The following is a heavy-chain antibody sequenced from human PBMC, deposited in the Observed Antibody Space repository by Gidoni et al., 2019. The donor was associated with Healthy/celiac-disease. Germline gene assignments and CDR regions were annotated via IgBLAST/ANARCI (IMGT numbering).Heavy chain of an antibody. CDR1: GGTFSSYA. CDR2: IIPIFGTA. CDR3: ARAGVVPAARNYYYGMDF. D-gene: IGHD2-2*01. V-gene: IGHV1-69*01. Sequence: QVQLVQSGAEVKKPGSSVKVSCKASGGTFSSYAISWVRQAPGQGREWMGGIIPIFGTANYAQKFQGRVTITADESTSTAYMELSSLRSEDTAVYYCARAGVVPAARNYYYGMDFWGKGTTVTVSS. J-gene: IGHJ6*04.